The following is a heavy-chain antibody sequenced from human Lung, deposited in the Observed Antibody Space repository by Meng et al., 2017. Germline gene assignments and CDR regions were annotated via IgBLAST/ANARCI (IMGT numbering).Heavy chain of an antibody. CDR3: ARDEDISAAGKLFGDY. Sequence: QVQLVEAGAEGKKPGAPVKVSCKPSGYNFPDYWLHWVRRAPGQGLEWMGRIDPKSGDTHYAQRFQGRVTMTGDTSISTAYMELSGLRSDDTAMYYCARDEDISAAGKLFGDYWGQGTLVTVSS. CDR1: GYNFPDYW. V-gene: IGHV1-2*06. CDR2: IDPKSGDT. J-gene: IGHJ4*02. D-gene: IGHD6-13*01.